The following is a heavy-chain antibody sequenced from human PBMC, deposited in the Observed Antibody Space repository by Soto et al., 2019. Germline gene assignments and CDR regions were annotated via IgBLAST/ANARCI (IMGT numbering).Heavy chain of an antibody. CDR3: AEGGGAFWRPNWFDP. Sequence: QVQLQQWGAGLLKPSETLSLTCAVYGGSFSGYYWSWLRQPPGKGLAWIREINHSGRTNYNPSLKSRVTISVDTSKNQFSRKLSSVTAADTAVYYCAEGGGAFWRPNWFDPWGQGTLVTVAS. D-gene: IGHD3-3*01. CDR2: INHSGRT. V-gene: IGHV4-34*01. CDR1: GGSFSGYY. J-gene: IGHJ5*02.